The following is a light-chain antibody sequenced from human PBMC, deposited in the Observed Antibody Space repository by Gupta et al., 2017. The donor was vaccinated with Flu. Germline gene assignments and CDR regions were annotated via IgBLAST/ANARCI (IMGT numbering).Light chain of an antibody. V-gene: IGLV2-11*01. Sequence: QSALTQPRSVSGSPGQSVAISCTGTSSDIGGYKYVSWCQQHPGKAPKLIIYDVDKRPSGVPDRFSGSQSGNTASLTISGLQAEDEGDYYCCSYAGSYTWVFGGGTKLTVL. CDR1: SSDIGGYKY. CDR3: CSYAGSYTWV. CDR2: DVD. J-gene: IGLJ3*02.